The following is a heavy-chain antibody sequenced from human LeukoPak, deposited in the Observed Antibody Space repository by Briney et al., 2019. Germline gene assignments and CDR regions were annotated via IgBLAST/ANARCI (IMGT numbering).Heavy chain of an antibody. V-gene: IGHV1-2*02. J-gene: IGHJ6*02. D-gene: IGHD3-10*01. CDR1: GYTFTTLY. CDR2: INPNSGGT. Sequence: ASVKVSCRASGYTFTTLYMHWVRQAPGQGLEWMGWINPNSGGTNYAQKFQGRVTMTRDTSISTAYMELSRLRSDDTAVYYCARGPSLLWFGELLSANYYYGMDVWGQGTTVTVS. CDR3: ARGPSLLWFGELLSANYYYGMDV.